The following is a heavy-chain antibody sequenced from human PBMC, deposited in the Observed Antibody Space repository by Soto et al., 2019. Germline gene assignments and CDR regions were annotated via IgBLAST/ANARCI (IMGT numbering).Heavy chain of an antibody. V-gene: IGHV2-5*02. J-gene: IGHJ6*02. CDR3: AHRLLSWSYPPYHYYGMDV. CDR2: IYWDDDK. D-gene: IGHD1-26*01. CDR1: GFSLSTSGVG. Sequence: QITLKESGPTLVKPTQTLTLTCSFSGFSLSTSGVGVGWIRQPPGKALEWVALIYWDDDKRYSPSLKSRLTIPKGTSKDHVVLTMTNLDPVDTATYYCAHRLLSWSYPPYHYYGMDVWGQGITVTLSS.